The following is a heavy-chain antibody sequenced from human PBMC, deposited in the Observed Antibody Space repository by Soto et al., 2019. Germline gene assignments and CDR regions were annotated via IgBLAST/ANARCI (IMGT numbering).Heavy chain of an antibody. D-gene: IGHD5-12*01. CDR3: ATWQGGSGYENPYYYCYMDV. Sequence: EVQLVESGGGLVQPGGSLRLSCAASGFTVSSNSMSWVRQAPGKGLEWVSVIYSGGSTYYADSVKGRFTISRHNSKNTLYLQMNSLRAEDTAVYYWATWQGGSGYENPYYYCYMDVWGKGTTVTVSS. CDR2: IYSGGST. J-gene: IGHJ6*03. V-gene: IGHV3-53*04. CDR1: GFTVSSNS.